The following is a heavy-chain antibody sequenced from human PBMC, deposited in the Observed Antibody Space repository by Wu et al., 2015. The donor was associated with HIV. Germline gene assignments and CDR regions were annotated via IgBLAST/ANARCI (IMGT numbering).Heavy chain of an antibody. CDR3: ARAGDYGDYYYYYYGMDV. CDR2: INPNSGGT. V-gene: IGHV1-2*02. D-gene: IGHD4-17*01. CDR1: GYTFTGYY. Sequence: QVQLVQSGAEVKKPGASVKVSCKASGYTFTGYYMHWVRQAPGQGLEWMGWINPNSGGTNYAQKFQGRVTMTRDTSISTAYMELSRLRSDDTAVYYCARAGDYGDYYYYYYGMDVWGQGTTVTVSS. J-gene: IGHJ6*02.